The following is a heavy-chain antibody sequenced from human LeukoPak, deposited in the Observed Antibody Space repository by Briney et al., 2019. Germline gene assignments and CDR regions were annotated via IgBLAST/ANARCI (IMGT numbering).Heavy chain of an antibody. Sequence: SEPLSLTCAVSGGSIRTFYWRWIRQPPGKGLEWIAYISYSGITKYNPSLNSRVTISVDMSTNHLSLKLTSMTAADTAVYYCARAAEPGVSGWFDPWGQGTLVTVSS. J-gene: IGHJ5*02. D-gene: IGHD2-8*01. CDR2: ISYSGIT. V-gene: IGHV4-59*01. CDR1: GGSIRTFY. CDR3: ARAAEPGVSGWFDP.